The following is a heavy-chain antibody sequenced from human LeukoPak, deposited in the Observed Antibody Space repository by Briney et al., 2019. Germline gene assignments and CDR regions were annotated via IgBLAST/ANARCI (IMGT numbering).Heavy chain of an antibody. D-gene: IGHD1-26*01. CDR2: INPNSGGT. CDR3: ARDSYTHSLYYYYMDV. J-gene: IGHJ6*03. V-gene: IGHV1-2*02. CDR1: GYTFTGYY. Sequence: ASVKVSCKASGYTFTGYYMHWVRQAPGQGLEWMGWINPNSGGTNYAQKFQGRVTMTRDTSISTAYMELSRLRSDDTAVYYCARDSYTHSLYYYYMDVWGKGTTVTVSS.